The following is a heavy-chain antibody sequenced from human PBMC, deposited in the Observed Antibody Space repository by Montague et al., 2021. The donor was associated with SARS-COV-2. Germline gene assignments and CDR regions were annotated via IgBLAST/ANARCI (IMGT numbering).Heavy chain of an antibody. Sequence: ALVKPTQTLTLTCTFSGFSLSTSEVGVGWIRQPPGKAPEFLALSYGDDENRYKPSLKSRLTITKVTSKNQVVLTMTNVDPVDTATYYCAHFGILRYFDPWGQGTLVTVSS. CDR3: AHFGILRYFDP. V-gene: IGHV2-5*02. CDR1: GFSLSTSEVG. D-gene: IGHD3-9*01. CDR2: SYGDDEN. J-gene: IGHJ5*02.